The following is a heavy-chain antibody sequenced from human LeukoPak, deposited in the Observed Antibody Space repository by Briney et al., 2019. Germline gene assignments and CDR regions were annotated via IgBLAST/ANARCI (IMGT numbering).Heavy chain of an antibody. D-gene: IGHD3-3*01. CDR3: ARAPGMEWPYDAFDI. V-gene: IGHV3-53*01. CDR1: GFTVSSNY. Sequence: PGGSLRLSCAASGFTVSSNYMSWVRQAPGKGLEWVSAIYTGGATYYADSVRGRFTISRDNSKNTLYLQMNSLRAEDTAVYYCARAPGMEWPYDAFDIWGQGTMVTVSS. J-gene: IGHJ3*02. CDR2: IYTGGAT.